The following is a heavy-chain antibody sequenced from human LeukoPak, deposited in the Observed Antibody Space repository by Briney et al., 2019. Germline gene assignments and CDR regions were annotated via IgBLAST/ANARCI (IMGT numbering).Heavy chain of an antibody. CDR3: AKDSYDFWSGYFDY. D-gene: IGHD3-3*01. J-gene: IGHJ4*02. CDR2: IYSGGST. V-gene: IGHV3-66*01. Sequence: GGSLRLSCAASGFTVSSNYMSWVRQAPGKGLEWVSVIYSGGSTYYADSVKGRFTISRDNSKNTLYLQMDSLRAEDTAVYYCAKDSYDFWSGYFDYWGQGTLVTVSS. CDR1: GFTVSSNY.